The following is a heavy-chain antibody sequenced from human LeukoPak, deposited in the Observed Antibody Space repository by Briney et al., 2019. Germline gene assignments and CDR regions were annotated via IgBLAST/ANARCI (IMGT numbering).Heavy chain of an antibody. CDR3: ARVGAAAGTGLYCYYYYMDV. Sequence: ASVKVSCKASGYTFTGYYMHWVRQAPGQGLEWMGRINPNSGGTNYAQKFQGRVTITRDTSISTAYMELSRLRSDDTAVYYCARVGAAAGTGLYCYYYYMDVWGKGTTVTVSS. J-gene: IGHJ6*03. V-gene: IGHV1-2*06. D-gene: IGHD6-13*01. CDR2: INPNSGGT. CDR1: GYTFTGYY.